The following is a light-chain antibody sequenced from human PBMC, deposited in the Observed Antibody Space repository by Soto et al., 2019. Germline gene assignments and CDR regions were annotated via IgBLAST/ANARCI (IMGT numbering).Light chain of an antibody. CDR2: KAS. J-gene: IGKJ1*01. Sequence: QSPSTLSASVGDRVTITCRASQSISTWLAWYQQEPGKAPKLLIHKASSLQSGVPSRFSGSGSGTDFTLTISSLHPDDFATYYCQQYNSYSPTFGQGTKVDIK. V-gene: IGKV1-5*03. CDR1: QSISTW. CDR3: QQYNSYSPT.